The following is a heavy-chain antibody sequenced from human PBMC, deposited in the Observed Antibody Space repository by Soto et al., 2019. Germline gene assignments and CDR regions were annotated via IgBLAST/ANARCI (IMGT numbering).Heavy chain of an antibody. J-gene: IGHJ2*01. V-gene: IGHV5-51*01. CDR3: ARRNYYDSSGHPYWYFDL. D-gene: IGHD3-22*01. CDR1: GYSFTSYW. Sequence: GESLKISCNGFGYSFTSYWIGWVRQMPGKGLEWMGIIYPGDSDTRYSPSFQGQVTISADKSISTAYLQWSVLKASDTAMYYCARRNYYDSSGHPYWYFDLWGRGTLVTVSS. CDR2: IYPGDSDT.